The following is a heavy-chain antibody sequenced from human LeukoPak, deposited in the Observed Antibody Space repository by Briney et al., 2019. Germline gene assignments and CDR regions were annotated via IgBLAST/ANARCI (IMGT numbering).Heavy chain of an antibody. J-gene: IGHJ5*02. CDR3: ARGGYYGSGNDFRFDP. CDR2: INHSGST. CDR1: GGSISSSNW. D-gene: IGHD3-10*01. V-gene: IGHV4-4*02. Sequence: TSETLSLTCAVSGGSISSSNWWSWVRQPPGKVLEWIGEINHSGSTSYNPSLKSRVTISIDTSKNQFSLKLSSVTAADTAVYYCARGGYYGSGNDFRFDPWGQGTLVTVPS.